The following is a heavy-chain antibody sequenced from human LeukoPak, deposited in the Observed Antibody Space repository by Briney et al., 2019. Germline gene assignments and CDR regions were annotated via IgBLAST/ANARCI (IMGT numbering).Heavy chain of an antibody. CDR3: ASPIAVAGNDAFDI. D-gene: IGHD6-19*01. CDR1: GFTVSSNY. CDR2: IYSGGST. V-gene: IGHV3-53*01. J-gene: IGHJ3*02. Sequence: GGSLRLSCAASGFTVSSNYMSWVRQAPGKGLEWVSGIYSGGSTYYADSVKGRFTISRDNSKNTLYLQMNSLRAEDTAVYYCASPIAVAGNDAFDIWGQGTMVTVSS.